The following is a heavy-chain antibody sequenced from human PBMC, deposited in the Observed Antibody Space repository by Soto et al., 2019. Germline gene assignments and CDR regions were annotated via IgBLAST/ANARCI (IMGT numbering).Heavy chain of an antibody. Sequence: ASVKVSCKASGYPFTTYGINWVRQAPVQGLEWMGWISVSNGYTNYAQNLQGRVTMTADTSTNVAYMELRSLRSDDTAVYYCTRENAAAASPTLDYWGHGTLVNVSS. CDR3: TRENAAAASPTLDY. CDR2: ISVSNGYT. D-gene: IGHD6-13*01. J-gene: IGHJ4*01. V-gene: IGHV1-18*01. CDR1: GYPFTTYG.